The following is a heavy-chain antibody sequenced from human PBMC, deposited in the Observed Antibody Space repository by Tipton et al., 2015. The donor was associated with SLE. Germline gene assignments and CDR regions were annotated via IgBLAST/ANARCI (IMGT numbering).Heavy chain of an antibody. D-gene: IGHD5-12*01. J-gene: IGHJ4*02. Sequence: TLSLTCTVSGGSISSYCWSWIRQPPGKGLEWIGYIYYSGSTNYNPSLKSRVTISVDTSKNQFSLKLSSVTAADTAVYYCARRHYSGPFDSWGQGTLVTISS. CDR2: IYYSGST. V-gene: IGHV4-59*12. CDR1: GGSISSYC. CDR3: ARRHYSGPFDS.